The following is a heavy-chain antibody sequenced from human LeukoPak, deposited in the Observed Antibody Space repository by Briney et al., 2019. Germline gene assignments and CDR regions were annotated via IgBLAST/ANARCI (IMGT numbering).Heavy chain of an antibody. CDR2: IIPIFGTA. D-gene: IGHD6-19*01. CDR1: GGTFSSYA. V-gene: IGHV1-69*05. J-gene: IGHJ3*02. Sequence: SVKVSCKASGGTFSSYAISWVRQAPGQGLEWMGRIIPIFGTANYAQKFQGRVTITTDESTSTAYMELSSLRYEDTAVYYCARRLVAVAGTGAFDIWGQGTMVTVSS. CDR3: ARRLVAVAGTGAFDI.